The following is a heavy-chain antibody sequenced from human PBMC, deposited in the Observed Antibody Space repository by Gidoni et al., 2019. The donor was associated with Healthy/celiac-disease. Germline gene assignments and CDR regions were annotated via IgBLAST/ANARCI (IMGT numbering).Heavy chain of an antibody. Sequence: QVQLVQSGAEVKKPGASVTVSCKASGYTFTGYYMHWVRQAPGQGLEWMGWINPNSGGTNYAQKFQGRVTMTRDTSISTAYMELSRLRSDDTAVYYCARDEGVVMVVAAEGVDYWGQGTLVTVSS. J-gene: IGHJ4*02. CDR3: ARDEGVVMVVAAEGVDY. D-gene: IGHD2-15*01. V-gene: IGHV1-2*02. CDR1: GYTFTGYY. CDR2: INPNSGGT.